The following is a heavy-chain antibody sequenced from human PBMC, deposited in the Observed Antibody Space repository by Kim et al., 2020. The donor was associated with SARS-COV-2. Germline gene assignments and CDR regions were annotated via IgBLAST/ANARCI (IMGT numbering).Heavy chain of an antibody. V-gene: IGHV3-23*01. Sequence: GGSLRLSCTTSGFTFTGYAMSWVRQAPGKGLEWVSTIDGSDGTTYYVDSVKGRFTISRDNSKNTLYLRMSALRADDRAVYYCMKGGWGRIWDPWGQGTLVTVSS. CDR1: GFTFTGYA. J-gene: IGHJ5*02. CDR3: MKGGWGRIWDP. D-gene: IGHD2-15*01. CDR2: IDGSDGTT.